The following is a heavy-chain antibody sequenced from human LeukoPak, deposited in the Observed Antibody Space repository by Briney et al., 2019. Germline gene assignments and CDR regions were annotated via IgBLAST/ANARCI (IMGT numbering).Heavy chain of an antibody. CDR3: AKGSGAACYSPCDC. J-gene: IGHJ4*02. D-gene: IGHD2-8*02. CDR2: IKSSGDNT. V-gene: IGHV3-23*01. Sequence: GGSLRLSCAASGFTFSSYAMSWVRQAPGKGLEWVSVIKSSGDNTYYADSVKGRFTISRDNSKNTPYLQMNSLRAEDTAIYYCAKGSGAACYSPCDCWGQGTLVTVSS. CDR1: GFTFSSYA.